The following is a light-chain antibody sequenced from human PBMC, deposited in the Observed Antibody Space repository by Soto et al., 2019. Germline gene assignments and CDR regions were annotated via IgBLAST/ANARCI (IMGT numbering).Light chain of an antibody. CDR1: QNINNY. Sequence: DSQMTQSPSSLSSSVGNRVTITCRASQNINNYLNWYQQKPGQAPKLLIYVATGLQSGVPSRFSGTRSETDFTLTISSLQPEDVATYFCQQSSSPPYTVGQGTKLEI. CDR2: VAT. J-gene: IGKJ2*01. V-gene: IGKV1-39*01. CDR3: QQSSSPPYT.